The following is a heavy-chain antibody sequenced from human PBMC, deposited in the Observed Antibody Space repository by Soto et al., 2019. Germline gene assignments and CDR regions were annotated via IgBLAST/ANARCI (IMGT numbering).Heavy chain of an antibody. CDR2: IYYSGST. V-gene: IGHV4-31*03. J-gene: IGHJ6*02. CDR3: ARGRHVDYYYYGMDV. Sequence: SETLSRTCIVSGGCISRGGYYWSWIRQHPGKGLEWMGYIYYSGSTYYNPSLKSRVTISVDTSKNQFSLKLSSVTAADTAVSYCARGRHVDYYYYGMDVWGQGTTVTVSS. CDR1: GGCISRGGYY.